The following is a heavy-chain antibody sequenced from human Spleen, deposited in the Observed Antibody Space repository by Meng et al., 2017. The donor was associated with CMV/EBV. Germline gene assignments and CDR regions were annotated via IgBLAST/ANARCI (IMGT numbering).Heavy chain of an antibody. J-gene: IGHJ4*02. CDR1: SIISRTYY. D-gene: IGHD3-3*01. CDR3: ARADYDFLSGYAFHYFDY. V-gene: IGHV4-39*01. Sequence: SIISRTYYWGWIRQPPGKRLELIGSIYYGGRTYYNVSLKSRVTISVDTSKNQFSLKLSSVTAADTAVYYCARADYDFLSGYAFHYFDYWGQGTLVTVSS. CDR2: IYYGGRT.